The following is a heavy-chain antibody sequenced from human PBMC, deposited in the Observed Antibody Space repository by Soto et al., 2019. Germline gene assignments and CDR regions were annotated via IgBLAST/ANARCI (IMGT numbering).Heavy chain of an antibody. J-gene: IGHJ4*02. CDR3: AHRRRGYNWDDGYFDY. CDR1: GFSIRTSGVG. V-gene: IGHV2-5*02. Sequence: QLTLKESGPTVVQPAQTLALTCTFYGFSIRTSGVGVGWIRQPPGKALEWLAFTYWDDDNRYNPSLKSRLTVAKDASKSQVVLLMTSMDPADTATYYCAHRRRGYNWDDGYFDYCGQGTQVTVSS. D-gene: IGHD1-20*01. CDR2: TYWDDDN.